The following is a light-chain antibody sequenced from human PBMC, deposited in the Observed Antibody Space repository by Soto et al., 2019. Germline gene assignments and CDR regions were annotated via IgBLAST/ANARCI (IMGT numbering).Light chain of an antibody. V-gene: IGKV2-30*01. CDR1: QSLVYIDGNTY. CDR2: KVS. Sequence: DVGMTQSPLSLPVTLAQPASISCRSRQSLVYIDGNTYLTWFQQKPGQSPSRLIYKVSTRDSGVPGRFSGSGSGTDCTLKISGVEADDGGGYYCMHGTHWPHTCGQGTKLEIK. CDR3: MHGTHWPHT. J-gene: IGKJ2*01.